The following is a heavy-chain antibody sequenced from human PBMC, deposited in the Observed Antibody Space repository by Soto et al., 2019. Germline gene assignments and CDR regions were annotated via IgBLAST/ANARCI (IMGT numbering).Heavy chain of an antibody. CDR2: IIPIFGTA. D-gene: IGHD2-15*01. V-gene: IGHV1-69*13. J-gene: IGHJ4*02. Sequence: ASVKVSCKASGGTFSSYAISWVRQAPGQGLEWMGGIIPIFGTANYAQKFQGRVTITADVSTSTAYMELSSLRSEDTAVYYCARYCSGGSCCRNELGPFDYWGQGTLVTVSS. CDR3: ARYCSGGSCCRNELGPFDY. CDR1: GGTFSSYA.